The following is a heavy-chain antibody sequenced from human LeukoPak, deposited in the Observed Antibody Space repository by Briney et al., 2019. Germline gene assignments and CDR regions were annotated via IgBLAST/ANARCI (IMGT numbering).Heavy chain of an antibody. CDR1: GGSFSGYY. J-gene: IGHJ4*02. V-gene: IGHV4-34*01. Sequence: SETLSLTCAVYGGSFSGYYWSWIRQPPEKGLEWIGEINHSGSTNYNPSLKSRVTISVDTSKNQFSLKLSSVTAADTAVYYCARGNSITMIRLDYWGQGTLVTVSS. D-gene: IGHD3-22*01. CDR3: ARGNSITMIRLDY. CDR2: INHSGST.